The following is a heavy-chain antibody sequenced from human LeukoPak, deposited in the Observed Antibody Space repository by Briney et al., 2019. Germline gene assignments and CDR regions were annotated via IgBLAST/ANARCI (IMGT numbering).Heavy chain of an antibody. D-gene: IGHD3-3*01. Sequence: SVKVSCKASGYTFTSYGISWVRQAPGQGLEWMGGIIPIFGTANYAQKFQGRVTITADESTSTAYMELSSLRSEDTAVYYCATSTIFGVAEYYYYGMDVWGQGTTVTVSS. CDR3: ATSTIFGVAEYYYYGMDV. CDR2: IIPIFGTA. J-gene: IGHJ6*02. V-gene: IGHV1-69*13. CDR1: GYTFTSYG.